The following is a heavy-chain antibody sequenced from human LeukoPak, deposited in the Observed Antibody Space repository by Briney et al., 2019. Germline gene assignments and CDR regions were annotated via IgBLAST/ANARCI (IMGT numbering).Heavy chain of an antibody. CDR3: ARGGGETGGYYYVY. CDR2: IIPIFGTA. Sequence: SVKVSCKASGGSFNRYAISWVRQAPGQGLEWMGGIIPIFGTANYAQKFQGRVTITAAESTRTAYMELRTLRSEDTAIYYCARGGGETGGYYYVYWGRGTPVTVSS. V-gene: IGHV1-69*13. CDR1: GGSFNRYA. D-gene: IGHD3-22*01. J-gene: IGHJ4*02.